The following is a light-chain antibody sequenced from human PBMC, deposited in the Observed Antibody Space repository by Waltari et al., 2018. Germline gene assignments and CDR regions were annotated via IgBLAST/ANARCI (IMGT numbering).Light chain of an antibody. CDR2: KGN. Sequence: QTVLTQEPSLSVAPGGTVTLTCAFSSGSVLRTSSAPWYQQTPGQAPRTLVYKGNGRSSGVPDRFSGSILGNKAALTITGAQADDESDYHCSMYMGSGIWVFGGGTKLTVL. CDR1: SGSVLRTSS. CDR3: SMYMGSGIWV. V-gene: IGLV8-61*01. J-gene: IGLJ3*02.